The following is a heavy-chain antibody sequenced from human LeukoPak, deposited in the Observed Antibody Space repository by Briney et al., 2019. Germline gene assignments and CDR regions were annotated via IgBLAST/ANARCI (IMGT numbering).Heavy chain of an antibody. CDR2: ISYDGSNK. D-gene: IGHD3-22*01. CDR3: ARDIGGVVVITTFRY. J-gene: IGHJ4*02. V-gene: IGHV3-30*04. Sequence: GGSLRLSCAASGFTFSSYAMHWVRQAPGKGLEWVAVISYDGSNKYYADSVKGRFTISRDNSKNTLYLQMNSLRAEDTAVYYCARDIGGVVVITTFRYWGQGTLVTVSS. CDR1: GFTFSSYA.